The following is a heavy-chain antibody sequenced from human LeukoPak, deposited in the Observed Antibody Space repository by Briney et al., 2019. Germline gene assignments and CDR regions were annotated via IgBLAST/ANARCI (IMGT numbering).Heavy chain of an antibody. CDR2: ISYDGSNK. CDR1: GFTFSGYA. CDR3: TRGQWFGDLLFQPPRWFDP. D-gene: IGHD3-10*01. Sequence: PGRSLRLSCAASGFTFSGYAMHWVRQAPGKGLEWVAVISYDGSNKYYADSVKGRFTISRDNSKNTLYLQMNNLRAEDTAVYYCTRGQWFGDLLFQPPRWFDPWGQGPLVTVSS. J-gene: IGHJ5*02. V-gene: IGHV3-30-3*01.